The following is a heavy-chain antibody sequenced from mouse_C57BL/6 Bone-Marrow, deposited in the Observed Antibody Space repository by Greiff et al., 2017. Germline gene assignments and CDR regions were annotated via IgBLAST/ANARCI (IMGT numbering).Heavy chain of an antibody. J-gene: IGHJ3*01. Sequence: QVQLQQSGAELARPGASVKLSCKASGYTFTSYGIRWVKQRPGQGLEWIVEIYPGGGYTYYNEKFKGNSTLTSDNSSSTPYLELRSLTSEYSAVLVCARAGRQLWRPWFAYWGQGTMVTVSA. D-gene: IGHD3-2*01. CDR1: GYTFTSYG. CDR2: IYPGGGYT. CDR3: ARAGRQLWRPWFAY. V-gene: IGHV1-81*01.